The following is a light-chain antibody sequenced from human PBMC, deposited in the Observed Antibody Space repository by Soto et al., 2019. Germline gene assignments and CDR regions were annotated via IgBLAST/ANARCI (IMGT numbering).Light chain of an antibody. CDR1: SSNFVSNS. CDR3: SSYAGSSNV. CDR2: RNH. Sequence: QSVLTQSPSASGTPGQRVTISCSASSSNFVSNSVSWYQHVPGTAPKLLISRNHQRPSGVPDRFSGSKSGTSASLTISDLRSEDEADYYCSSYAGSSNVFGTGTKLTVL. V-gene: IGLV1-47*01. J-gene: IGLJ1*01.